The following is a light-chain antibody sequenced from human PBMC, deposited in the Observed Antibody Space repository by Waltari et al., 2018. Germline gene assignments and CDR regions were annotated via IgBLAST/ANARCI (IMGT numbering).Light chain of an antibody. CDR3: CSYARSYSFV. V-gene: IGLV2-11*01. Sequence: QSALTQPRSVSGSPGQSVTIPCTGTSSAFGSYNYVSWYQQHPGKAPKLMIYDVSKRPSGVPDRFSGSKSGNTASLTISGLLAEDEADYYCCSYARSYSFVFGGGTKLTVL. CDR2: DVS. CDR1: SSAFGSYNY. J-gene: IGLJ2*01.